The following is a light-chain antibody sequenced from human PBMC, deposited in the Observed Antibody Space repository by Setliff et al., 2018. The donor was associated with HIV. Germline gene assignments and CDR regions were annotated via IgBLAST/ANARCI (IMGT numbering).Light chain of an antibody. CDR3: SSYAGRYNCV. CDR2: EAT. J-gene: IGLJ2*01. CDR1: SSDVGGYNF. V-gene: IGLV2-8*01. Sequence: QSVLTQPASVSGSPGQSVTISCTGTSSDVGGYNFVSWYQQHPGKAPKLMIYEATKRPSGVPDRFSGSKSGNTASLTVSGLQAEDEADYYCSSYAGRYNCVFGGGTKVTVL.